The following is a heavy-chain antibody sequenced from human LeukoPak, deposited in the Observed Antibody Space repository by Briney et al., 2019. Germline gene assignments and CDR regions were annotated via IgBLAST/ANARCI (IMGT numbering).Heavy chain of an antibody. J-gene: IGHJ4*02. CDR3: ARDRRRAYYYDSSGYSPFEY. D-gene: IGHD3-22*01. V-gene: IGHV1-46*01. Sequence: ASVKVSCKASGYTFTSYYMHWVRQAPGQGLEWMGLINPSGGSTSYAQKFQGRVTMTRDTSTSTVYMELSSLRSEDTAVYYCARDRRRAYYYDSSGYSPFEYWGQGTLVTVSS. CDR2: INPSGGST. CDR1: GYTFTSYY.